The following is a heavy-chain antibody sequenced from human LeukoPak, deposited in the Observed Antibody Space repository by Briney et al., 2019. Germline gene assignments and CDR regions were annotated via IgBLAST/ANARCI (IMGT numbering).Heavy chain of an antibody. CDR1: GFTFNDHY. V-gene: IGHV3-72*01. D-gene: IGHD2-21*01. CDR2: SENKAHSYTT. CDR3: ARASLAYCGGDCYFLDY. J-gene: IGHJ4*02. Sequence: GGSLRLSCAASGFTFNDHYMDWVRQAPGKGLEWVGRSENKAHSYTTEYAASVKGRFTVSRDDSKDSLYLQMNSLRAEDTAVYYCARASLAYCGGDCYFLDYWGQGTLVTVSS.